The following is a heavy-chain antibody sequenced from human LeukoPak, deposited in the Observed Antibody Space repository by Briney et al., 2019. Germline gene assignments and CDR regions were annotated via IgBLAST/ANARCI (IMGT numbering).Heavy chain of an antibody. CDR3: ARDQNYYDTTSYYGIDN. CDR2: INPNNGAT. Sequence: ASVKVSCKASRYSFTGYYKHWVRQAPGHAIDWIGWINPNNGATNYAQKFQDRVTMTRDTSISTAYMELSRLRSDDTALYYCARDQNYYDTTSYYGIDNWGQGTLVTVSS. J-gene: IGHJ4*02. CDR1: RYSFTGYY. V-gene: IGHV1-2*02. D-gene: IGHD3-22*01.